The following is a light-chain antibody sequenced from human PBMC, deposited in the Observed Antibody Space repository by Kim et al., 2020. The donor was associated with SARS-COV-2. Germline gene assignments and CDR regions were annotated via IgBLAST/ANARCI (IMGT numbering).Light chain of an antibody. CDR2: DND. J-gene: IGLJ1*01. CDR3: GTWDNSLGSWV. Sequence: GQHVTISCSGTTSNIGRNLVSWYQHLPGTAPKLLIYDNDNRPSGIPDRFSGSKSGTSATLGITGLQTGDEADFYCGTWDNSLGSWVLGTGTKVTVL. V-gene: IGLV1-51*01. CDR1: TSNIGRNL.